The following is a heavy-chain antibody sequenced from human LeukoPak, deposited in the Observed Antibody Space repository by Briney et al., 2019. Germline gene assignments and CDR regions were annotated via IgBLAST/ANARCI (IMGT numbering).Heavy chain of an antibody. Sequence: GGSLRLSCAASGFNFRDHWMDWVRQAPGKGLEWVGHIKSDGSETYYLDSLRGRFSISRDNTNNALYLQMNSLRVEDTAVYYCVKNNGWFHLAQWGQGTLVTVSS. J-gene: IGHJ4*02. CDR3: VKNNGWFHLAQ. CDR2: IKSDGSET. CDR1: GFNFRDHW. D-gene: IGHD6-19*01. V-gene: IGHV3-7*03.